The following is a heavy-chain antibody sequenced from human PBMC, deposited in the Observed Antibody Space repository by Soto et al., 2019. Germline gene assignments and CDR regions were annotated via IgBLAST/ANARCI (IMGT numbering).Heavy chain of an antibody. Sequence: PGGSLRLSCAASGFTFSSYEMNWVRQAPGKGLEWVSYISSSGSTIYYADSVKGRFTISRDNAKNLLYLQMNSLRAEDTAVYYCARELRSSGSPGGDYWGQGTLVTVSS. J-gene: IGHJ4*02. D-gene: IGHD1-26*01. V-gene: IGHV3-48*03. CDR2: ISSSGSTI. CDR3: ARELRSSGSPGGDY. CDR1: GFTFSSYE.